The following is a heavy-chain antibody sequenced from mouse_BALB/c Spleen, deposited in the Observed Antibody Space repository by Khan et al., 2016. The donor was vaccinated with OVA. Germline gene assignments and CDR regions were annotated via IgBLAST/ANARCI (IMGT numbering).Heavy chain of an antibody. CDR2: INPHIGET. V-gene: IGHV1-20*02. Sequence: VQLKQSGPELVKPGASVKISCKASGYSFTGYFMNWVMQSHGKSLEWIGRINPHIGETFYNQKFVGKATLTVDESSSTAYMELRSLASEDSAVYFCARKNGGAFDYWGQGTTLTVSS. CDR3: ARKNGGAFDY. CDR1: GYSFTGYF. D-gene: IGHD1-1*02. J-gene: IGHJ2*01.